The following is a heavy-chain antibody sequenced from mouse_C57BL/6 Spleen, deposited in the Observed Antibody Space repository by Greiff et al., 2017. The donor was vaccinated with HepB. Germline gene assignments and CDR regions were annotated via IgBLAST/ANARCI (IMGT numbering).Heavy chain of an antibody. CDR1: GFSLTSYG. CDR3: ARKDGYYRDYAMDY. D-gene: IGHD2-3*01. J-gene: IGHJ4*01. Sequence: VKLVESGPGLVQPSQSLSITCTVSGFSLTSYGVHWVRQSPGKGLEWLGVIWSGGSTDYNAAFISRLSISKDNSKSQVFFKMNSLQADDTAIYYCARKDGYYRDYAMDYWGQGTSVTVSS. CDR2: IWSGGST. V-gene: IGHV2-2*01.